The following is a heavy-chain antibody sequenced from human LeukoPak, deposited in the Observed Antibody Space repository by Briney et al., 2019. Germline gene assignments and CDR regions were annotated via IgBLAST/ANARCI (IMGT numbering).Heavy chain of an antibody. CDR1: GFTFTTYS. D-gene: IGHD5-18*01. Sequence: PGGSLRLSCEASGFTFTTYSMTWVRQAPGKGLEWVSIISSGSSAIFSADALKGRFTISRDNAKNTLYLQMNSLRAEDTAVYYCARGGGYSYGSFDYWGQGTLVTVSS. CDR3: ARGGGYSYGSFDY. J-gene: IGHJ4*02. V-gene: IGHV3-21*01. CDR2: ISSGSSAI.